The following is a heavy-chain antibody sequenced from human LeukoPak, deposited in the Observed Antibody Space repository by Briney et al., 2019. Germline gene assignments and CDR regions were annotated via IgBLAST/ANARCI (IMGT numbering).Heavy chain of an antibody. V-gene: IGHV3-7*01. CDR3: ARDPDPGTADY. CDR1: GFTFSSYW. D-gene: IGHD1-14*01. J-gene: IGHJ4*02. CDR2: IKEDGSEK. Sequence: GGSLRLSCAASGFTFSSYWMSWVRQAPGKGLEWVANIKEDGSEKYYVDSVKGRFTISRDNAKNSLYLQMRSLRAEDTAVYYCARDPDPGTADYWGREPWSPSPQ.